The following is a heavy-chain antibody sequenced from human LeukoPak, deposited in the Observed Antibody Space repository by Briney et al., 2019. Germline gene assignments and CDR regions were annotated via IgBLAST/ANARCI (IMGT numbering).Heavy chain of an antibody. CDR3: RVHFGGNSRSDP. J-gene: IGHJ5*02. V-gene: IGHV3-15*01. CDR1: GFTFKNAW. CDR2: IKSKTDGGTA. Sequence: PGGSLRLSCAASGFTFKNAWMTWVRQAPGKGLEWVGRIKSKTDGGTAGYAAPVKGRFTISRDDSKNTLYLQLNSLKSEDTGVYYCRVHFGGNSRSDPWGQGTLVTVSS. D-gene: IGHD4-23*01.